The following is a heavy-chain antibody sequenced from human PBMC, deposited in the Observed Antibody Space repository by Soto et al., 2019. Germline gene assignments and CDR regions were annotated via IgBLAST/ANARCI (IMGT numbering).Heavy chain of an antibody. D-gene: IGHD2-8*01. CDR1: GGTFSSYA. CDR2: IIPIFGTA. CDR3: ARGRIVLMVYAPRYYGMDV. V-gene: IGHV1-69*13. J-gene: IGHJ6*02. Sequence: SVKVSCKASGGTFSSYAISWVRQAPGQGLEWMGGIIPIFGTANYAQKFQGRVTITADESTSTAYMELSSLRSEDTAVYYCARGRIVLMVYAPRYYGMDVWGQGTTVTVSS.